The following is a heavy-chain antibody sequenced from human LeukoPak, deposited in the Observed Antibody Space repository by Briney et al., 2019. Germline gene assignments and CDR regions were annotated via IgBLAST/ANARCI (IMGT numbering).Heavy chain of an antibody. D-gene: IGHD3/OR15-3a*01. CDR2: INHSGST. J-gene: IGHJ4*02. CDR1: GGSFSGYY. V-gene: IGHV4-34*01. Sequence: ETSETVSLTCAVYGGSFSGYYWSWIRQPPGKGLEWIGEINHSGSTNYNPSLKSRVTISVDTSKNQFSLKLSSVTAADTAVYYCARGFFSTTPDYWGQGTLVTVSS. CDR3: ARGFFSTTPDY.